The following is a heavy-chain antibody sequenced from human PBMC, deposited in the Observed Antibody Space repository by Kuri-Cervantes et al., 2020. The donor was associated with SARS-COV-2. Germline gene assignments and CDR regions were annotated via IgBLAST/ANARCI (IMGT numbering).Heavy chain of an antibody. V-gene: IGHV3-13*01. CDR3: ARDSYNRGSPGIDY. CDR1: GFTFSSYD. D-gene: IGHD1-14*01. CDR2: IGTAGDT. Sequence: LSLTCAASGFTFSSYDMHWVRQATGKGLEWVSAIGTAGDTYYPGSVQGRFTISRENAKNSLYLQMNNLRAEDTALYYCARDSYNRGSPGIDYWGQGTRVTVSS. J-gene: IGHJ4*02.